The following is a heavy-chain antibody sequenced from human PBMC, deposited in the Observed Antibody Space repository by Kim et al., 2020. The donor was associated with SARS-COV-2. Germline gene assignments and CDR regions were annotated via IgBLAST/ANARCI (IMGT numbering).Heavy chain of an antibody. V-gene: IGHV3-33*01. J-gene: IGHJ4*02. CDR3: ARDETGTWFAGIDY. CDR2: IWYDGSNK. Sequence: GGSLRLSCAASGFTFSSYGMHWVRQAPGKGLEWVAVIWYDGSNKYYADSVKGRFTISRDNSKNTLYLQMNSLRAEDTAVYYCARDETGTWFAGIDYWGQGTLVTVSS. CDR1: GFTFSSYG. D-gene: IGHD1-7*01.